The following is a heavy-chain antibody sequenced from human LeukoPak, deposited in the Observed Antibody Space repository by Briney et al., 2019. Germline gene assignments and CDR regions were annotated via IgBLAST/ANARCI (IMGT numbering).Heavy chain of an antibody. CDR3: ARLLMVRGVAHFDY. D-gene: IGHD3-10*01. Sequence: GASVKVSCXASGYTFTGYYMHWVRQAPGQGLEWMGRINPNSGSTNYAQKFQGRVTMTRDTSISAAYMELSRLRSDDTAVYYCARLLMVRGVAHFDYWGQGTLVTVSS. CDR2: INPNSGST. J-gene: IGHJ4*02. V-gene: IGHV1-2*06. CDR1: GYTFTGYY.